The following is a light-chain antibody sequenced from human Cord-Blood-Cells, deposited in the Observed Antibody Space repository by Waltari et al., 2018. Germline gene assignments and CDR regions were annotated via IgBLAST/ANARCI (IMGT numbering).Light chain of an antibody. CDR1: QSISSW. CDR3: QQYKSYLT. J-gene: IGKJ4*01. V-gene: IGKV1-5*03. CDR2: KAS. Sequence: DIQMTQSPSTLSASVGDGVTITCRASQSISSWLAWYQQKPGKAPKLLIYKASSLESGVPSRFSGSGSGTEFTLTISSLQPDDFATYYCQQYKSYLTFGGGTKVEIK.